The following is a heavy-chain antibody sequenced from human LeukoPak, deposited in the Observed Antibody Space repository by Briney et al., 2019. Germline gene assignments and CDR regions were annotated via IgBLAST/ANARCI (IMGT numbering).Heavy chain of an antibody. D-gene: IGHD5-24*01. V-gene: IGHV3-7*01. CDR2: IKQDGSEK. CDR3: ARHMERWQQFTRSLDY. CDR1: GFTFSSYW. J-gene: IGHJ4*02. Sequence: GGSLRLSCAASGFTFSSYWMTWVRHLPGKGLEWVAKIKQDGSEKYYADSVKGRFTISRDNTRDSLYLQMNSLRAEDTAVYYCARHMERWQQFTRSLDYWGQGTLVTVSS.